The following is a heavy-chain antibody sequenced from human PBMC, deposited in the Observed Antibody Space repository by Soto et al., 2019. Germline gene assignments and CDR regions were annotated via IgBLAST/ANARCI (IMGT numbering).Heavy chain of an antibody. CDR2: ISYEGSEK. Sequence: QVHLVESGGGVVQPGRSLSLSCAASGFTFSNNGMHWVRQAPGKGLEWMGVISYEGSEKYYAGSVKGRFTISRDNSKNTLYLQMDTLRAEDTAIYYCVKDKGAAAGFDYWGQGILVTVSS. D-gene: IGHD6-13*01. CDR3: VKDKGAAAGFDY. V-gene: IGHV3-30*18. CDR1: GFTFSNNG. J-gene: IGHJ4*02.